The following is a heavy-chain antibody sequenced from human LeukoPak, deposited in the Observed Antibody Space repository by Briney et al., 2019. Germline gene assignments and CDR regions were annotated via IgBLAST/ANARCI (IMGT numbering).Heavy chain of an antibody. CDR2: INQDGSDK. Sequence: PGGSLRLSCAASGFMFNNYWMTWVRQAPGKGLEWVGNINQDGSDKYYGDSVKGRFTISRDNSKNTLYLQMNSLRPDDTAVYYCAKGGVWFGNSNPWGQGTLVTVSS. V-gene: IGHV3-7*01. D-gene: IGHD3-10*01. CDR1: GFMFNNYW. J-gene: IGHJ5*02. CDR3: AKGGVWFGNSNP.